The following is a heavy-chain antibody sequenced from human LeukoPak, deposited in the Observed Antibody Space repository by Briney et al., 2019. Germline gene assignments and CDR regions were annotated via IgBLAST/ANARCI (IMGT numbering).Heavy chain of an antibody. J-gene: IGHJ3*02. CDR3: ARRSRDGYNWGAFDI. CDR1: GGTFSSYA. D-gene: IGHD5-24*01. CDR2: IIPILSIA. Sequence: SVKVSCKASGGTFSSYAISWVRQAPGLGLEWMGRIIPILSIANYAQKFQGRVTITADKSTSTAYMELSSLRSEDTAVYYCARRSRDGYNWGAFDIWGQGTMVTVSS. V-gene: IGHV1-69*04.